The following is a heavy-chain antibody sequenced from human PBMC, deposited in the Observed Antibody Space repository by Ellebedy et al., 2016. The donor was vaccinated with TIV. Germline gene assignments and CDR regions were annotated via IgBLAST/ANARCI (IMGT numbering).Heavy chain of an antibody. D-gene: IGHD5-12*01. CDR3: AGGGATIGPARTNYYGMDV. CDR1: GFTFSDYY. V-gene: IGHV3-11*01. Sequence: GESLKISCAASGFTFSDYYMTWIRQAPGKGLEWVSYIHSSGGTLYYADSVRGRFPISRDNAKNSVYLQMNSLRVEDTAVYYCAGGGATIGPARTNYYGMDVWGQGTTVTVSS. CDR2: IHSSGGTL. J-gene: IGHJ6*02.